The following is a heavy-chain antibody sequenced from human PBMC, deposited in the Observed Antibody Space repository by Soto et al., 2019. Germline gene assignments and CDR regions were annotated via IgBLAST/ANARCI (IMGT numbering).Heavy chain of an antibody. Sequence: GASVKVSCKASGYTFTGYYMHWVRQAPGQGLEWMGWINPNSGGTNYAQKFQGWVTMTRDTSISTAYMELSRLRSDDTAVYYCARGFCTNGVCYEKYYYYYYKDVWGKGTTVTVSS. J-gene: IGHJ6*03. CDR1: GYTFTGYY. CDR3: ARGFCTNGVCYEKYYYYYYKDV. D-gene: IGHD2-8*01. V-gene: IGHV1-2*04. CDR2: INPNSGGT.